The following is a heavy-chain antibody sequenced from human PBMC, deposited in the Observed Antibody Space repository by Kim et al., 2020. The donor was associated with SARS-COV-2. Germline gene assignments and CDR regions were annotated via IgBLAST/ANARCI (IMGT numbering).Heavy chain of an antibody. CDR2: INHSGST. J-gene: IGHJ6*01. CDR1: GGSFSGYY. D-gene: IGHD2-8*01. V-gene: IGHV4-34*01. Sequence: SETLSLTCAVYGGSFSGYYWSWIRQPPGKGLEWIGEINHSGSTNYNPSLKSRVTISVDKSKNQFSLKLSSVTPADTAVDYFATGRGGNTGVTMVLGDYY. CDR3: ATGRGGNTGVTMVLGDYY.